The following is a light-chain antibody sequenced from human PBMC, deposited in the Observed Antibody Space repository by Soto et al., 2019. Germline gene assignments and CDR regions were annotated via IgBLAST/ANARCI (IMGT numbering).Light chain of an antibody. J-gene: IGKJ2*01. V-gene: IGKV1-5*01. CDR2: DAS. CDR3: QQYNSYPYT. CDR1: QSISSW. Sequence: DIQMTQSPSTLSASVGDRVTITCRASQSISSWLAWYQQKPGKAPKLLIDDASSLESGVPSRFSGSGSGTDFTLTISSLQPDDFATYYCQQYNSYPYTFGQGTKLEIQ.